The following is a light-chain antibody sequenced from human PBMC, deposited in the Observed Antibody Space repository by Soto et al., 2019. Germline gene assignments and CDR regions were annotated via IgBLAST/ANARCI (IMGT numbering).Light chain of an antibody. CDR3: SSYAGSYTLV. CDR2: DVS. Sequence: QSALPQPRSVSGSTGQSVTISCTGTSNDVGGYNFVSWYQQHPGKVPKLFIYDVSRRPSGVPDRFSGSKSGNTASLTISGLQAEDEADYYCSSYAGSYTLVFGGGTKVTVL. CDR1: SNDVGGYNF. V-gene: IGLV2-11*01. J-gene: IGLJ2*01.